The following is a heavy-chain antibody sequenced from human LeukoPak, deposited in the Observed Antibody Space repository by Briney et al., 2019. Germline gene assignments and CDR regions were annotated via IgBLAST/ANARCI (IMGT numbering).Heavy chain of an antibody. CDR2: IKSKTDGGTA. Sequence: PGGSLRLSCAASGITFTTAWMSWVRQAPGKGLEWVGHIKSKTDGGTADYAAPVKGRFTISRDDSKNTVYLQMNSLKTEDTAVYYCTTGDYPGGDYFDYWGQGTLVTVSS. CDR1: GITFTTAW. J-gene: IGHJ4*02. V-gene: IGHV3-15*01. CDR3: TTGDYPGGDYFDY. D-gene: IGHD4-17*01.